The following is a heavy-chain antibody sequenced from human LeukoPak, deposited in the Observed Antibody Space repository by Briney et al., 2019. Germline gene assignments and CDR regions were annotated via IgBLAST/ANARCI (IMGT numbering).Heavy chain of an antibody. D-gene: IGHD3-22*01. CDR1: GFTFNTYR. J-gene: IGHJ4*02. Sequence: GGSLRLSCAASGFTFNTYRMSWVRQAPGKGLEWVANIKHDGSEENYVDSVKGRFTISRDNAKSSLSLQMNSLRGEDTAVYYCARDLYYYDSSGYYRGLDYWGQGTLVTVSS. V-gene: IGHV3-7*01. CDR3: ARDLYYYDSSGYYRGLDY. CDR2: IKHDGSEE.